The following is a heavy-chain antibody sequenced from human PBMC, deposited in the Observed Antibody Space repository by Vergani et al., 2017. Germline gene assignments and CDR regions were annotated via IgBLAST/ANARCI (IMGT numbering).Heavy chain of an antibody. CDR2: IYYSGST. CDR1: GGSISSSSYY. CDR3: ARYTAAADYDAFDI. D-gene: IGHD6-13*01. Sequence: QLQLQESGPGLVKPSETLSLTCTVSGGSISSSSYYWGWIRQPPGQGLEWIGSIYYSGSTYYNPSLKSRVTISVDTSKNQFSLKLSSVTAADTAVYYCARYTAAADYDAFDIWGQGTMVTVSS. J-gene: IGHJ3*02. V-gene: IGHV4-39*07.